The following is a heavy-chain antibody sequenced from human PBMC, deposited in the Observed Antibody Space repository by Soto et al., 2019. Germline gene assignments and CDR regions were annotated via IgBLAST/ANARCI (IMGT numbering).Heavy chain of an antibody. CDR3: ARDQNGSGNYYTRYFDY. Sequence: SETLSLTCDVSGDTISTGGYTWAWIRQPPGKALEWIGHTYHSGNTYYNPSLKSRVTISVDKSKNQFSLNLSSVTAADTAVYYCARDQNGSGNYYTRYFDYWGQGTLVTVSS. V-gene: IGHV4-30-2*01. D-gene: IGHD3-10*01. J-gene: IGHJ4*02. CDR1: GDTISTGGYT. CDR2: TYHSGNT.